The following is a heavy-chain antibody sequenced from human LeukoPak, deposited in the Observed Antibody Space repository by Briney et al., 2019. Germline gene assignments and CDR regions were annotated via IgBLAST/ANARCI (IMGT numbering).Heavy chain of an antibody. CDR2: INPNSGGT. V-gene: IGHV1-2*02. CDR3: ARGEVSWFDP. CDR1: GYTFIAYY. Sequence: ASVKVSCKASGYTFIAYYTHWVRQAPGQGLEWMGWINPNSGGTNYAQKFQGRVNMTRDTPISTAYMKLSSLRSDDTAVYYCARGEVSWFDPWGQGTLVTVSS. J-gene: IGHJ5*02.